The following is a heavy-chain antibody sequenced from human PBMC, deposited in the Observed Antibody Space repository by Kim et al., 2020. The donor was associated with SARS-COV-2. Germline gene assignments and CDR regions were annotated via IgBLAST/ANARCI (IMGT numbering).Heavy chain of an antibody. D-gene: IGHD3-10*01. Sequence: GGSLRLSCAASGFTFDDYAMHWVRQAPGKGLEWVSLISGGGGSTYYADSVKGRFTISRDNTKNSLYLQMNSLRTEDTALYYCAKDSPYLRYGSGSYYFDSWGQGTLVTVSS. CDR2: ISGGGGST. V-gene: IGHV3-43*02. J-gene: IGHJ4*02. CDR3: AKDSPYLRYGSGSYYFDS. CDR1: GFTFDDYA.